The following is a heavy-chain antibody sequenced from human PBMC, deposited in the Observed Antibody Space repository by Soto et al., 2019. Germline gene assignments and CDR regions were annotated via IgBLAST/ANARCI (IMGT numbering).Heavy chain of an antibody. CDR1: GFTSGDYA. CDR2: IRSKAYGGTT. D-gene: IGHD6-13*01. CDR3: SRAAAGPRITGMDV. V-gene: IGHV3-49*03. Sequence: HPGGSLRLSCTASGFTSGDYAMSWFRQAPGKGLEWVGFIRSKAYGGTTEYAASVKGRFTISRDDSKSIAYLQMNSLKTEDTAVYYCSRAAAGPRITGMDVWGQGTTVTVSS. J-gene: IGHJ6*02.